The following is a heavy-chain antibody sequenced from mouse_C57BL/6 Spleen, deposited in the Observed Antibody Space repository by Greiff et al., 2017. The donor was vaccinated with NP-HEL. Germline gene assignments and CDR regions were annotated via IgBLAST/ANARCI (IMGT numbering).Heavy chain of an antibody. V-gene: IGHV1-19*01. CDR1: GYTFTDYY. CDR2: INPYNGGT. D-gene: IGHD4-1*01. J-gene: IGHJ2*01. Sequence: EVQLQQSGPVLVKPGASVKMSCKASGYTFTDYYMNWVKQSHGKSLEWIGVINPYNGGTSYNQKFKGKATLTVDKSSSTAYMELNSLTSEDSAVYYCARGGKKLGDYWGQGTTLTVSS. CDR3: ARGGKKLGDY.